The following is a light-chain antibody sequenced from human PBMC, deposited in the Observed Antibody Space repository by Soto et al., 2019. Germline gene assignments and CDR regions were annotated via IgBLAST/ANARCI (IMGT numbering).Light chain of an antibody. CDR2: DND. CDR3: QSYDNSLSGVV. CDR1: SSNIGAGFD. J-gene: IGLJ2*01. Sequence: QAVVTQPPSVSGAPGQRIIISCTGSSSNIGAGFDVHWYQHLPGTAPKLLVYDNDNRPSGLPARFSDPRSGTSASLAITSLQADDEADYYCQSYDNSLSGVVFGGGTKLTVL. V-gene: IGLV1-40*01.